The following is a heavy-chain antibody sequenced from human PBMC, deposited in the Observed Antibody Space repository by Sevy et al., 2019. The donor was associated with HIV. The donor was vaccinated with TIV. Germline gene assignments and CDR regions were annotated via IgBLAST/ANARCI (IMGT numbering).Heavy chain of an antibody. J-gene: IGHJ5*02. D-gene: IGHD3-16*01. CDR3: ARVFGGRLYNGRFDP. CDR2: ISPFHGNT. V-gene: IGHV1-18*01. Sequence: ASVKVSCKASGYGFTTYAITWVRQAPGQGLEWMGWISPFHGNTNYAQKLQGRVSMTTDTSTSTAYMELTSLRSDDTAVYYCARVFGGRLYNGRFDPWGQGTLVTVSS. CDR1: GYGFTTYA.